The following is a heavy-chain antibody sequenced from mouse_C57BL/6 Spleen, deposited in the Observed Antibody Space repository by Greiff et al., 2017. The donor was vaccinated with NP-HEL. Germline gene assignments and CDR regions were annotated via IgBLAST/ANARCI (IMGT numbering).Heavy chain of an antibody. CDR1: GFTFSDYG. V-gene: IGHV5-17*01. D-gene: IGHD2-12*01. J-gene: IGHJ2*01. Sequence: EVRLVESGGGLVKPGGSLKLSCAASGFTFSDYGMHWVRQAPEKGLEWVAYISSGSSTIDNADTVKGRFTISRDNAKNTLFLQMTSLRSEDTAMYYCARESLRRGFDYWGQGTTLTVSS. CDR2: ISSGSSTI. CDR3: ARESLRRGFDY.